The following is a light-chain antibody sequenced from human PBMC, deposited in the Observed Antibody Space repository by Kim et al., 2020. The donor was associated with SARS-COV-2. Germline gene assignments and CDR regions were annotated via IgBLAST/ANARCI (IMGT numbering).Light chain of an antibody. Sequence: DIHMTQSPSAMSASVGDRVTITCRASQGISNCLAWFQQKPGKVPERLIYGASTLQSGVPSRFSGSASGTEFTLTINSLQPEDFATYYWLRCNDYPFIFGGGTKVDIK. CDR2: GAS. CDR1: QGISNC. V-gene: IGKV1-17*03. CDR3: LRCNDYPFI. J-gene: IGKJ4*01.